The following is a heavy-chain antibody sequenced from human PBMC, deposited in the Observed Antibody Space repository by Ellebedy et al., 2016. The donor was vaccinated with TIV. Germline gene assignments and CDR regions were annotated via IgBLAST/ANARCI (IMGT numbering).Heavy chain of an antibody. D-gene: IGHD3-22*01. J-gene: IGHJ6*02. CDR1: GFTFNSYW. Sequence: GGSLRLSCAASGFTFNSYWMSWVRQAPGKGLEWVANINQDGSRNYYVDSVKGQFTIARDNSKNSVFLRMNTLRVEDTAVYHCARDGAYGDYSPGYYGMDVWGQGTTVTVSS. CDR2: INQDGSRN. V-gene: IGHV3-7*03. CDR3: ARDGAYGDYSPGYYGMDV.